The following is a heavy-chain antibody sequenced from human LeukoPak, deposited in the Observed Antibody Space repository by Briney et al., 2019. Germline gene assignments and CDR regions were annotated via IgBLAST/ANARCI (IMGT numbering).Heavy chain of an antibody. CDR3: ARGAKDYGDYVFDY. J-gene: IGHJ4*02. V-gene: IGHV4-34*01. CDR1: GGSFSGYY. Sequence: RTSETLSLTCAVYGGSFSGYYWSWIRQPPGKGLEWIGEINHSGSTNYNPSLKSRVTISVDTSKNQFSLKLSSVTAADTAVYYCARGAKDYGDYVFDYWGQGTLVTVSS. CDR2: INHSGST. D-gene: IGHD4-17*01.